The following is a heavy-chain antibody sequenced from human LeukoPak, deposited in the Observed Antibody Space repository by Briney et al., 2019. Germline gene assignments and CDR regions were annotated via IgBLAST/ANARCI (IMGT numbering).Heavy chain of an antibody. J-gene: IGHJ6*03. CDR1: GGSFSGYY. Sequence: SETLSLTCAVYGGSFSGYYWSWIRQPPGKGLEWIGEINHSGSTNYNPSLKSRVTISVDTSKNQFSLKLSSVTAADTAVYYCARGSTGREVTSNPYYYYYYMDVWGKGTTVTVSS. CDR3: ARGSTGREVTSNPYYYYYYMDV. D-gene: IGHD2-21*02. V-gene: IGHV4-34*01. CDR2: INHSGST.